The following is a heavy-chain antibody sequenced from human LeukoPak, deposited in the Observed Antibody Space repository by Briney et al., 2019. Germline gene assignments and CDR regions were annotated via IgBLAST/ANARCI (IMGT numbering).Heavy chain of an antibody. CDR2: TYPDDSDT. CDR3: ARRGYYYGSGSYYIDAFDI. V-gene: IGHV5-51*01. Sequence: GESLKISCKGSGYSFTSYWIGWVRQMPGKGLEWMGITYPDDSDTRYSPSFQGQVTMLADKSITTAYLQWSSLKASDTAMYYCARRGYYYGSGSYYIDAFDIWGQGTMVTVSS. J-gene: IGHJ3*02. D-gene: IGHD3-10*01. CDR1: GYSFTSYW.